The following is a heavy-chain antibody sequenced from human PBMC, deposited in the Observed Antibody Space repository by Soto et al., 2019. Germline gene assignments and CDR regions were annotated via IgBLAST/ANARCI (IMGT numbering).Heavy chain of an antibody. CDR2: IIPIFGTA. V-gene: IGHV1-69*13. CDR1: GGTFSSYA. J-gene: IGHJ6*02. D-gene: IGHD5-12*01. Sequence: SVKVSCKASGGTFSSYAISWVRQAPGQGLEWMGGIIPIFGTANYAQKFQGRVTITADESTSTAYMELSSLRSEDTAVYYCAISGYDSSYYYYGMDDWGQGTTATVS. CDR3: AISGYDSSYYYYGMDD.